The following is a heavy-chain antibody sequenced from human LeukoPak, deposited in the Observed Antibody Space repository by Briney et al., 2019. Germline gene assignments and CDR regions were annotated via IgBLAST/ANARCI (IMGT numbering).Heavy chain of an antibody. CDR3: ARTSSKLSGSYDY. J-gene: IGHJ4*02. D-gene: IGHD1-26*01. CDR2: INPSGGST. Sequence: ASVKVSCKASGYTFTSYYMHWVRQAPGQGLEWMGIINPSGGSTSYAQKFQGRVTITRDTSASTAYMELSSLRSEDTAVYYCARTSSKLSGSYDYWGQGTLVTVSS. CDR1: GYTFTSYY. V-gene: IGHV1-46*01.